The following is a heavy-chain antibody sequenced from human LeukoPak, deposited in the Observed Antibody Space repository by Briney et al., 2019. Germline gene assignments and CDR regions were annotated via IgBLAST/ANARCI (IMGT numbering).Heavy chain of an antibody. J-gene: IGHJ4*02. V-gene: IGHV4-4*07. CDR3: ARSPSRTTPAYYFDY. CDR1: GGPISSYY. CDR2: IYTSGST. Sequence: SETLSLTCTVSGGPISSYYWSWIRQPAGKGLEWIGRIYTSGSTNYNPSLKSRVTMSVDTSKNQFSLKLSSVTAADTAVYYCARSPSRTTPAYYFDYWGQGTLVTVSS. D-gene: IGHD2/OR15-2a*01.